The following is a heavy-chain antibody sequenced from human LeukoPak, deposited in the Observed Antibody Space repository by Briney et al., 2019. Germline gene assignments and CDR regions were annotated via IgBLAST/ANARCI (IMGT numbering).Heavy chain of an antibody. CDR3: VRDRKGGGSVA. CDR1: GFSFSSYG. V-gene: IGHV3-33*01. CDR2: IWYDADNK. Sequence: PGRSERLSCAASGFSFSSYGMHWFRQAPGKGLEWVAVIWYDADNKDYADSVKGRFTISRDNSKNTLYLQMNSLRADDTALYYCVRDRKGGGSVAWGQGTLVTVSS. J-gene: IGHJ5*02. D-gene: IGHD3-16*01.